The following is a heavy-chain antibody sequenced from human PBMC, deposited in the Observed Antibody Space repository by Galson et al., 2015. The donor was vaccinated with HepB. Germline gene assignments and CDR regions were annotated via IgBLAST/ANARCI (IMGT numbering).Heavy chain of an antibody. Sequence: SVKVSCKASGYTFTSYGISWVRQAPGQGLEWMGRIIPILGIANYAQKFQGRVTITADKSTSTAYMELSSLRSEDTAVYYCARYADDSSGIDYWGQGTLVTVSS. D-gene: IGHD6-19*01. V-gene: IGHV1-69*04. CDR3: ARYADDSSGIDY. J-gene: IGHJ4*02. CDR1: GYTFTSYG. CDR2: IIPILGIA.